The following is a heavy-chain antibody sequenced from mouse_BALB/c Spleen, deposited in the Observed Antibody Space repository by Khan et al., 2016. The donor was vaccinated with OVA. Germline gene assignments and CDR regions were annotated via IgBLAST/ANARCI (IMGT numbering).Heavy chain of an antibody. CDR3: ARLGDI. J-gene: IGHJ2*01. Sequence: QVQLKESGPGLVAPSQSLSITCTVSGFSLPSYGVHWVRQPPGKGLEWLGVIWAGGSRNYKSALMSRLSISKDNSKRQVFLKMHSLQPHDTAIYYYARLGDIWGQGTTLTVSS. CDR1: GFSLPSYG. V-gene: IGHV2-9*02. D-gene: IGHD3-1*01. CDR2: IWAGGSR.